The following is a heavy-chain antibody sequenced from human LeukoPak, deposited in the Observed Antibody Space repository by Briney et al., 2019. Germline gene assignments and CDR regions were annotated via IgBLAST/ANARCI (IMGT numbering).Heavy chain of an antibody. CDR1: GFTFSSSW. V-gene: IGHV3-74*01. D-gene: IGHD2-21*02. CDR3: ARLVVTDSGDAFDI. CDR2: INSDRSST. J-gene: IGHJ3*02. Sequence: GGSLRLSCAASGFTFSSSWMHWVRQAPGKGLVWVSRINSDRSSTNYADSVKGRFTLSRETAENTLYLQMNSLKAEDTAVYYCARLVVTDSGDAFDIWGQGTMVTVSS.